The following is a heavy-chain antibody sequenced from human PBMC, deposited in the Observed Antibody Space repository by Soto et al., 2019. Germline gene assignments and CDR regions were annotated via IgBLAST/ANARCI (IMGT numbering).Heavy chain of an antibody. D-gene: IGHD6-13*01. CDR3: ARDRIEAAGIRAQMGFDY. CDR2: IIPIFGTA. CDR1: GGTFSSYA. Sequence: QVQLVQSGAEVKKPGSSVKVSCKASGGTFSSYAISWVRQAPGQGLEWMGGIIPIFGTANYAQKFQGRVTITADESTSTAYMELSSLRSEDTAVYYCARDRIEAAGIRAQMGFDYWGQGTLVTVSS. V-gene: IGHV1-69*01. J-gene: IGHJ4*02.